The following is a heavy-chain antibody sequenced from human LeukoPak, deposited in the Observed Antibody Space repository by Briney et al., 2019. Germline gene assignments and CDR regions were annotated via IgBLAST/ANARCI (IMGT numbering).Heavy chain of an antibody. J-gene: IGHJ6*04. CDR2: FYSSTRT. D-gene: IGHD4-17*01. V-gene: IGHV4-61*09. CDR1: GDSLTSGSRH. Sequence: SETLSLTCTVSGDSLTSGSRHWSWIRQPAGKGLEWIGHFYSSTRTTYNPSLESRVTISGDTAKNQFSLKLDSVTAADTAVYFCARCMSELDYGDYAYYYHMDVWGKGTTVTVSS. CDR3: ARCMSELDYGDYAYYYHMDV.